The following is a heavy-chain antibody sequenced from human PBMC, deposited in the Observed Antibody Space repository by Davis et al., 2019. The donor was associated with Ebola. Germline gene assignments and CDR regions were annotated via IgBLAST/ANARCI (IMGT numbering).Heavy chain of an antibody. J-gene: IGHJ4*02. CDR2: IIPIFGTA. CDR1: GGTFSSYA. V-gene: IGHV1-69*06. Sequence: SVKVSCKASGGTFSSYATSWVRQAPGQGLEWMGGIIPIFGTANYAQKFQGRVTITADKSTSTAYMELSSLRSEDTAVYYCARVKGKSIAVAGAFDYWGQGTLVTVSS. D-gene: IGHD6-19*01. CDR3: ARVKGKSIAVAGAFDY.